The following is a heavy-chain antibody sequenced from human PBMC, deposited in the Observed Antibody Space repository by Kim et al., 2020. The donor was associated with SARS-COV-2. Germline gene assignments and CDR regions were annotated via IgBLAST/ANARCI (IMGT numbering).Heavy chain of an antibody. Sequence: SETLSLTCTVSGGSINSYYWSWIRQPPGKGLEWIGYIYYSGSTNYNPSLKSRVTISVDTSKNQFSLKLSSVTAADTAVYYCARLPGSSSVYWGQGTLVTVSS. V-gene: IGHV4-59*13. D-gene: IGHD6-6*01. J-gene: IGHJ4*02. CDR2: IYYSGST. CDR3: ARLPGSSSVY. CDR1: GGSINSYY.